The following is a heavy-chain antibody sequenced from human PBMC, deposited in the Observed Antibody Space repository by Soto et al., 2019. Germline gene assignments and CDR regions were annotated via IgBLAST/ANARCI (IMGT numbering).Heavy chain of an antibody. J-gene: IGHJ5*02. CDR1: GYTFTMYG. Sequence: LLVQSGAEVRKPGASVKVSCKASGYTFTMYGISWVRQAPGQGLEWMGWISAYNGKTKYAEKVQGRVTMTTDTSTSTAYMELRSLGFDDTAVYYCARSPGAVGTSWLDPWGQGSLVTVSS. V-gene: IGHV1-18*01. D-gene: IGHD1-26*01. CDR2: ISAYNGKT. CDR3: ARSPGAVGTSWLDP.